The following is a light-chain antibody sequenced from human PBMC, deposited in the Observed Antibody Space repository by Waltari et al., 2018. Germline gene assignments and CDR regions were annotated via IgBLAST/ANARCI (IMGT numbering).Light chain of an antibody. CDR1: QGVSSS. CDR3: QQYNAWPRT. V-gene: IGKV3-15*01. J-gene: IGKJ1*01. Sequence: GERATRSCRASQGVSSSLAWYQEKPGQAPRLLIYGASTRATGIPGRISGSGSGAEFTLTISSLQSEDSAVYYCQQYNAWPRTFGQGTKLEVK. CDR2: GAS.